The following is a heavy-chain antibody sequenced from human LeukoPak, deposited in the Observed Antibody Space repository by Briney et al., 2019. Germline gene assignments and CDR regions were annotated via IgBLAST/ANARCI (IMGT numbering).Heavy chain of an antibody. CDR2: IRSKTNNYAT. CDR1: GFTFSGSA. Sequence: HPGGSLRLSCAASGFTFSGSALHWVRQASGKGLEWIGRIRSKTNNYATTYAASVTGRFTISRDNAKNSLYLQMNSLRADDTAVYYCAREGDRIAAAGTDYWGQGTLVIVSS. V-gene: IGHV3-73*01. D-gene: IGHD6-13*01. CDR3: AREGDRIAAAGTDY. J-gene: IGHJ4*02.